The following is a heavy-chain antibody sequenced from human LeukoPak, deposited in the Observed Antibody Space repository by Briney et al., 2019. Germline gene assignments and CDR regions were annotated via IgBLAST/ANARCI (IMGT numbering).Heavy chain of an antibody. J-gene: IGHJ5*02. CDR2: IWYDGSNK. D-gene: IGHD3-9*01. V-gene: IGHV3-33*01. CDR1: GFTFSSYG. CDR3: ARGGLRYFDWFPRHNWFDP. Sequence: PGGSLRLSCAASGFTFSSYGMHWVRQAPGKGLEWVAVIWYDGSNKYYADSVKGRFTISRDNSKNTLYLQMNSLRAADTAVYYCARGGLRYFDWFPRHNWFDPWGQGTLVTVSS.